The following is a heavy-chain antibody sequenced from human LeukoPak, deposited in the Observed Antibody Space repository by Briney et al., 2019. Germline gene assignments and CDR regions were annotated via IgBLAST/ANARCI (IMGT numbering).Heavy chain of an antibody. Sequence: ASVKVSCKASGYTFTSYYMHWLRQAPGQGLEWMGIINPSGGSTSYAQKFQGRVTMTRDTSTSTIYMELSSLRSEDTAVYYCARDKTDSSTYSWFDPWGQGTLVTVSS. CDR3: ARDKTDSSTYSWFDP. CDR1: GYTFTSYY. V-gene: IGHV1-46*01. J-gene: IGHJ5*02. D-gene: IGHD6-13*01. CDR2: INPSGGST.